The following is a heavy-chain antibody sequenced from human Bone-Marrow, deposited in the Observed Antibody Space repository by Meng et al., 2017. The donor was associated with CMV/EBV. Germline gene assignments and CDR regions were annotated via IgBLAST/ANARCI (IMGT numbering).Heavy chain of an antibody. CDR2: INSDGSST. CDR1: GFTFSSYW. Sequence: GESLKISCAASGFTFSSYWIYWVRQAPGKGLVWVSRINSDGSSTSYADSVKGRFTISRDNAKNTLYLQMNSLRAEDTAVYYCARDPIGSGYAYFDYWGQGTLVTVSS. D-gene: IGHD3-22*01. CDR3: ARDPIGSGYAYFDY. V-gene: IGHV3-74*01. J-gene: IGHJ4*02.